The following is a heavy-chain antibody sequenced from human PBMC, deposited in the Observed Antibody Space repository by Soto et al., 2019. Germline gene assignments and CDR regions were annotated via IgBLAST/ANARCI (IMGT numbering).Heavy chain of an antibody. D-gene: IGHD6-19*01. Sequence: GASVKVSCKASGYTFTSYDINWVRQATGQGLERMGWMNPNSGNTGYAQKFQGRVTMTRNTSISTAYMELSSLRSEDTAVYYCARVHSSGWYLSYYYYGMDVWGQGTTVTVSS. CDR2: MNPNSGNT. V-gene: IGHV1-8*01. CDR1: GYTFTSYD. J-gene: IGHJ6*02. CDR3: ARVHSSGWYLSYYYYGMDV.